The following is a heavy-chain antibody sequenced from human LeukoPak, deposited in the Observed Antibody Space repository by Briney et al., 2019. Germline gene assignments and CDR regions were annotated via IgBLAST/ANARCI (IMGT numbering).Heavy chain of an antibody. CDR3: ARVGNNGYSSGWYSI. Sequence: SVKVSCKVSGYTLTELSMHWVRQAPGQGLEWMGGIIPIFGTANYAQKFQGRVTITADESTSTAYMELSSLRSEDTAVYYCARVGNNGYSSGWYSIWGQGTLVTVSS. D-gene: IGHD6-19*01. J-gene: IGHJ4*02. V-gene: IGHV1-69*13. CDR2: IIPIFGTA. CDR1: GYTLTELS.